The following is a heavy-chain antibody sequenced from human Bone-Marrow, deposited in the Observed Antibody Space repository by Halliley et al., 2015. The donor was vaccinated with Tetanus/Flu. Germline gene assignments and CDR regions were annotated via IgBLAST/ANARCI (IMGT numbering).Heavy chain of an antibody. Sequence: LVQPSETLSLTCTVSGGSISSYYWSWIRQPPGKGLQWIGYIYDRGNTNYNPSLKSRVSISVDTSKNQVSLSLNSVTAADTAVYYCARDLGFNDYGEDALDYWGQGILVTVSS. CDR3: ARDLGFNDYGEDALDY. D-gene: IGHD4-17*01. CDR1: GGSISSYY. CDR2: IYDRGNT. V-gene: IGHV4-59*01. J-gene: IGHJ4*02.